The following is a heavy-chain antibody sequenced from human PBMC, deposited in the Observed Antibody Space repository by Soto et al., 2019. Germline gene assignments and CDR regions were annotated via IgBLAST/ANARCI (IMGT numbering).Heavy chain of an antibody. J-gene: IGHJ4*02. CDR1: GFTFSSYA. Sequence: PGGSLRLSCAASGFTFSSYAMHWVRQAPGKGLEWVAVISYDGSNKYYADSVKGRFTISRDNSKNTVYLQMNSLRAEDTAMYYCAAGEPLNYRGQGTLVTVSS. D-gene: IGHD3-10*01. CDR2: ISYDGSNK. CDR3: AAGEPLNY. V-gene: IGHV3-30-3*01.